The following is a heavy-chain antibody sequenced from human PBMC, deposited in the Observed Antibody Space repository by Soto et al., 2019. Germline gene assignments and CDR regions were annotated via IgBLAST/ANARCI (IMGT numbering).Heavy chain of an antibody. CDR1: GYTFTGYG. CDR3: ARERLTAMRMCSSSRGWNWFDY. D-gene: IGHD6-6*01. Sequence: QVPLVQSGAEVKKPGASVKVSCKASGYTFTGYGISWARQAPGQGLEWMGWISAYNGNTNYAQKLQGRVTMTTDTSTSTASMELRSLGSDATAMYYCARERLTAMRMCSSSRGWNWFDYWGQGSLVTVFS. CDR2: ISAYNGNT. J-gene: IGHJ5*01. V-gene: IGHV1-18*01.